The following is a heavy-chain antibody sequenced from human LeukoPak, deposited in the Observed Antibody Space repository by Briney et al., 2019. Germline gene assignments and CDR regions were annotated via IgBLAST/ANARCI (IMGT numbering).Heavy chain of an antibody. J-gene: IGHJ6*02. CDR1: GYTFTSYD. D-gene: IGHD3-10*01. Sequence: ASVKVSCKASGYTFTSYDINWVRQATGQGLEWMRWMNPNSGNTGYAQKFQGRVTMTRNTSISTAYMELSSLRSEDTAVYYCASAKYYYGSGSYYYYYGMDVWGQGTTVTVSS. V-gene: IGHV1-8*01. CDR2: MNPNSGNT. CDR3: ASAKYYYGSGSYYYYYGMDV.